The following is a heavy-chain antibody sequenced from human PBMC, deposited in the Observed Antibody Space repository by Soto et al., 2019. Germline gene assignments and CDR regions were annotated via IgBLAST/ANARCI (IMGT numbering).Heavy chain of an antibody. V-gene: IGHV3-9*01. CDR1: GFTFDDYA. CDR3: AKDVGMAVAGVYYFDY. Sequence: ALRLSCAASGFTFDDYAMHWVRQAPGKGLEWVSGISWNSGSIGYADSVKGRFTISRDNAKNSLYLQMNSLRAEDTALYYCAKDVGMAVAGVYYFDYWGQGTLVTVSS. D-gene: IGHD6-19*01. CDR2: ISWNSGSI. J-gene: IGHJ4*02.